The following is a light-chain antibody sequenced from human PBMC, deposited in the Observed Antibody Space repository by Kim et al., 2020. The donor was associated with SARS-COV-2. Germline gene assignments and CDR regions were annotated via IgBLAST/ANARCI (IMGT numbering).Light chain of an antibody. CDR1: SSDVGGYNF. Sequence: QSALTQPASVSGSPGQSITISCTGTSSDVGGYNFVSWYQQHPGKAPKVMIYEVSKRPSGLSNRFSGSKSGNTASLTISGLQAEDEADYYCTSHTSGSTLVVFGGGTKLTVL. J-gene: IGLJ3*02. V-gene: IGLV2-14*01. CDR2: EVS. CDR3: TSHTSGSTLVV.